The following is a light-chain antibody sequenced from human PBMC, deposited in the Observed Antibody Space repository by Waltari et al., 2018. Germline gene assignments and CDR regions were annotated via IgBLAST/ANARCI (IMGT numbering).Light chain of an antibody. J-gene: IGKJ2*01. CDR3: QQYDSFPYT. CDR2: DAS. V-gene: IGKV1-39*01. Sequence: DIQITQSPSSLSASVGDRVTITCRASQSIRSYLNWYQQKPGKAPKLLIYDASNLQSGVPSRFSGSGSGTDFTLTISRLQPDDFATYFCQQYDSFPYTFGQGTKLEIK. CDR1: QSIRSY.